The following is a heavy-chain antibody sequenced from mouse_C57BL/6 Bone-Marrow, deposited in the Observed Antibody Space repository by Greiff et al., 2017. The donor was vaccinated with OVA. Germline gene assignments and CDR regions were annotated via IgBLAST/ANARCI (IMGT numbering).Heavy chain of an antibody. CDR3: ASSGYDYEDY. V-gene: IGHV1-69*01. J-gene: IGHJ2*01. D-gene: IGHD2-4*01. CDR1: GYTFTSYW. Sequence: QVQLQQPGAELVMPGASVKLSCKASGYTFTSYWMHWVKQRPGQGLEWIGEIDPSDSYTNSNQKFKGKSTLTVDKSSSTAYMQLSSLTSEDSAVYYCASSGYDYEDYWGRGTALTVSS. CDR2: IDPSDSYT.